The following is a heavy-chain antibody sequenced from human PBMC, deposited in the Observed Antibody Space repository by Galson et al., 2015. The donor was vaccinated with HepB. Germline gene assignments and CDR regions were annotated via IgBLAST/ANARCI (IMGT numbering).Heavy chain of an antibody. CDR3: ARQPLDVVKDYFDY. CDR1: GGSISSSSYY. D-gene: IGHD2-21*01. Sequence: CTVSGGSISSSSYYWGWIRQPPGKGLEWIGSIYYSGSTYYNPSLKSRVTISVDTSKNQFSLKLSSVTAADTAVYYCARQPLDVVKDYFDYWGQGTLVTVSS. CDR2: IYYSGST. J-gene: IGHJ4*02. V-gene: IGHV4-39*01.